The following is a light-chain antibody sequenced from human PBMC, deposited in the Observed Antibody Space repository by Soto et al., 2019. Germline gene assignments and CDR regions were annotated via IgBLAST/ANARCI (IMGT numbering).Light chain of an antibody. Sequence: DIQMTQSPSSLSASVGDRVTITCRASQGISKYLVWYQQKQGKVPKLLIYAASTFQSGVPSRFSGSGSGTDFNLTISSLQPEDVATYYCQNYNGAPWTFGQGTKVESK. CDR3: QNYNGAPWT. J-gene: IGKJ1*01. CDR1: QGISKY. CDR2: AAS. V-gene: IGKV1-27*01.